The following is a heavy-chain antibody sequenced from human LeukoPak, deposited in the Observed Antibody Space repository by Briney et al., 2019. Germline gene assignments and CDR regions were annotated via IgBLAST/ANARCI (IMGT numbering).Heavy chain of an antibody. V-gene: IGHV4-30-4*08. D-gene: IGHD4-17*01. J-gene: IGHJ4*01. CDR3: ARDRYGDFEDY. CDR1: GGSINTANYY. CDR2: ISYSGTP. Sequence: PSETLSLTYNLSGGSINTANYYWTWIRQPPGKGLEWIGYISYSGTPYYNPSLNSRVTISLDTSKNQFSLKLNSVTAADTAMYYCARDRYGDFEDYWGHGTLVTVSS.